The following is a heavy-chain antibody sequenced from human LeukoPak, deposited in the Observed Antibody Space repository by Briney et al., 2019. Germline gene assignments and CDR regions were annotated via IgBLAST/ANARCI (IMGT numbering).Heavy chain of an antibody. CDR2: ISAYNGNT. CDR3: ARDWSYCSSTSCRNLNWFDP. CDR1: GYTFTSYG. Sequence: ASVKVSCKASGYTFTSYGISWVRQAPGQGLEWMGWISAYNGNTSYAQKLQGRVTMTTDTSTSTAYMELRSLRSDDTAVYYCARDWSYCSSTSCRNLNWFDPWGQGTLVTVSS. D-gene: IGHD2-2*01. J-gene: IGHJ5*02. V-gene: IGHV1-18*01.